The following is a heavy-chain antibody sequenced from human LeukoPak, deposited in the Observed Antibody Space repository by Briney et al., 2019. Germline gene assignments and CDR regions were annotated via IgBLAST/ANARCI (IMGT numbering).Heavy chain of an antibody. Sequence: SETLSLTCAVSGVSISSGGYSWSWIRQPPGKGLEWIGYIYHSGSTYYNPSLKSRVTKSVDRSKNQFSLKLSSVTAADTAVYYCARGGTVTLYYYYGMDVWGQGTTVTVSS. CDR1: GVSISSGGYS. V-gene: IGHV4-30-2*01. D-gene: IGHD4-17*01. CDR2: IYHSGST. J-gene: IGHJ6*02. CDR3: ARGGTVTLYYYYGMDV.